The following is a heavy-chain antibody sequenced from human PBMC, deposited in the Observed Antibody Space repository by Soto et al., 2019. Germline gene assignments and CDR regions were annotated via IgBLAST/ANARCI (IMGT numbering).Heavy chain of an antibody. D-gene: IGHD6-19*01. Sequence: EVQLVESGGGLVKPGGSLRLSCAASGFTFSSYSMNWVRQAPGKGLEWVSSISSSSSYIYYADSVKGRFTISRDNAKNSLYLQMNSLRAEDTAVYYCARAGPDPSSGWYGVYYYYGMDVWGQGTTVTVSS. CDR2: ISSSSSYI. J-gene: IGHJ6*02. V-gene: IGHV3-21*01. CDR3: ARAGPDPSSGWYGVYYYYGMDV. CDR1: GFTFSSYS.